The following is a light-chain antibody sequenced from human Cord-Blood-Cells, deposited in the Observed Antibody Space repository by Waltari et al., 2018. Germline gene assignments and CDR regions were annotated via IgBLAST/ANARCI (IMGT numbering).Light chain of an antibody. CDR1: ALRRQS. Sequence: SYELTQPPSVSVSPGQTARITCSGTALRRQSAYWYQQKPGQAPVLVIYKDSERPSGIPERFSGSSSGTTVTLTISGVQAEDEADYYCQSADSSGTYVVFGGGTKLTVL. V-gene: IGLV3-25*02. CDR2: KDS. CDR3: QSADSSGTYVV. J-gene: IGLJ2*01.